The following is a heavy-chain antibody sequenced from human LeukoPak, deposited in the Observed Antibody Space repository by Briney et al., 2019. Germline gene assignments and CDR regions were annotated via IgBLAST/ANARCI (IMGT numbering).Heavy chain of an antibody. V-gene: IGHV4-38-2*02. D-gene: IGHD3-22*01. CDR1: GYSISSGYY. CDR3: ARVPHYYDSSGYFDY. CDR2: IYHSGST. Sequence: PSETLSLTCTVSGYSISSGYYWGWIRQPPGKGLEWIGSIYHSGSTYYNPSLKSRVTISVDTSKNQFSLKLSSVTAADTAVYYCARVPHYYDSSGYFDYWGQGTLVTVSP. J-gene: IGHJ4*02.